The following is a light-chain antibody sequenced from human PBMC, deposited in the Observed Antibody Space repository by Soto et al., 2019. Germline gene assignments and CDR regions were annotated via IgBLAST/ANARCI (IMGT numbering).Light chain of an antibody. CDR3: HQYSDHSTPWP. Sequence: DIQMTQSPSTLSASVGDRVSITCRASQNIRAFLAWYQQKQGKAPKLLIYDSSNLEGGVPSRFSGSGSGTEFNLTISSMQPEYFATYYGHQYSDHSTPWPFGQGTKVEFK. V-gene: IGKV1-5*01. J-gene: IGKJ1*01. CDR1: QNIRAF. CDR2: DSS.